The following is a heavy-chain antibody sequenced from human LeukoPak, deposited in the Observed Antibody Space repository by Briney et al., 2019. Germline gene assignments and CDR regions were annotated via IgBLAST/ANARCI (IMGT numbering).Heavy chain of an antibody. CDR3: AAGSSGYYSSFDY. J-gene: IGHJ4*02. Sequence: DPGGSLRLSCAASGFTFSSYGMSWVRQAPGKGLEWVSVIYTGGTTYNADSVKGRFTISRDNSKNTLYLQMNSLRAEDTAVYYCAAGSSGYYSSFDYWGQGTLVTVSS. CDR2: IYTGGTT. CDR1: GFTFSSYG. D-gene: IGHD3-22*01. V-gene: IGHV3-53*01.